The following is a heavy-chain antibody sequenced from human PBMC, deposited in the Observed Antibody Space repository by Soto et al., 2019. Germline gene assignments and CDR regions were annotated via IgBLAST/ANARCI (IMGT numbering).Heavy chain of an antibody. CDR3: ARVVDYDILTGYYDFDY. D-gene: IGHD3-9*01. V-gene: IGHV7-4-1*01. CDR2: INTNTGNP. Sequence: ASVKVSCKASGYTFTSYAMNWVRQAPEQGLEWMGWINTNTGNPTYAQGFTGRFVFSLDTSVSTAYLQIFGLKAEDTAVYYCARVVDYDILTGYYDFDYWGQGTLVTVSS. J-gene: IGHJ4*02. CDR1: GYTFTSYA.